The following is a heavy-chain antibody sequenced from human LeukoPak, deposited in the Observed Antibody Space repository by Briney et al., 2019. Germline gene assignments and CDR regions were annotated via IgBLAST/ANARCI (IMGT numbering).Heavy chain of an antibody. CDR1: GFTFSSYW. J-gene: IGHJ4*02. V-gene: IGHV3-7*01. D-gene: IGHD1-26*01. CDR2: IKQDGSEK. CDR3: ARSSGSYSRPDDY. Sequence: PGGSLRLPCAASGFTFSSYWMSWVRQAPGKGLEWVANIKQDGSEKYYVDSVKGRFTISRDNAKNSLYLQMNSLRAEDTAVYYCARSSGSYSRPDDYWGQGTLVTVSS.